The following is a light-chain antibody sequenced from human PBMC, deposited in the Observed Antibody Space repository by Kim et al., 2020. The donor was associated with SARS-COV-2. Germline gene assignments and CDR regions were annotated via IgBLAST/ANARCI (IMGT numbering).Light chain of an antibody. Sequence: RGTISCDGTTANVGGNSVHWYQQLEGAAPKFIIFDNNRRPSGVPDRFSGSKSVCAASLAISGVPHDDEADYHCAACDDSLNGVVFGGGTQLTVL. CDR1: TANVGGNS. V-gene: IGLV1-44*01. CDR3: AACDDSLNGVV. CDR2: DNN. J-gene: IGLJ3*02.